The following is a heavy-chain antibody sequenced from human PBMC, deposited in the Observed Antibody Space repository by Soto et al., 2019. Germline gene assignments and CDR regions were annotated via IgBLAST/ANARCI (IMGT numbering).Heavy chain of an antibody. J-gene: IGHJ3*02. Sequence: ASVKVSCKASGYTFTGYYIHWVRQAPGQGLQWMGWINPNSGGTNIAQKFQGRVIMTRGASISTAYMELSRLRSDDTAVYYCARARLATMIVLPPDAFDIWGQGTMVTVSS. V-gene: IGHV1-2*02. CDR3: ARARLATMIVLPPDAFDI. CDR2: INPNSGGT. D-gene: IGHD3-22*01. CDR1: GYTFTGYY.